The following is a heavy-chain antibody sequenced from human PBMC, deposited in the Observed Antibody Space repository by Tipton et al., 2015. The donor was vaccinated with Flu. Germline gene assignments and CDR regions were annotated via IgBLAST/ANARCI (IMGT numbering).Heavy chain of an antibody. Sequence: TLSLTCTVSGGSISSSTYSWGWIRQPPGKGLEWIGSIYYSGSSYYNPSLKSRVTISLDTSKNQFSLNLSSVTAADTAVYYCARALRVPVGATLGYWGQGTLVTVSS. J-gene: IGHJ4*02. D-gene: IGHD1-26*01. V-gene: IGHV4-39*07. CDR2: IYYSGSS. CDR3: ARALRVPVGATLGY. CDR1: GGSISSSTYS.